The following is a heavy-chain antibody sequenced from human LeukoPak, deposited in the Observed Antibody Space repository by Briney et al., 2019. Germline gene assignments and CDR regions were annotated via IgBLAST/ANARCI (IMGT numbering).Heavy chain of an antibody. CDR3: ARTTATTLTYFDY. D-gene: IGHD4-17*01. Sequence: SETLSLTCAVSGGSISSSNWWSWVRQPPGKGLEWIGEIYHRGNTNYNPSLKSRVTISVDKSKNQFSLKLTSVTAADTAVYYCARTTATTLTYFDYWGQGTLVTVSS. V-gene: IGHV4-4*02. CDR1: GGSISSSNW. CDR2: IYHRGNT. J-gene: IGHJ4*02.